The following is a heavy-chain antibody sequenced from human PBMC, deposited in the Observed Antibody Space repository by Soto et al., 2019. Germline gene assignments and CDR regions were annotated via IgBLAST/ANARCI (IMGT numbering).Heavy chain of an antibody. V-gene: IGHV3-23*01. D-gene: IGHD6-13*01. Sequence: GGSLRLSCVASGFIFSRYAMTWVRQAPGKGLEWVSSISGNDGITYYADSVKGRFTISRDNSKNTLYLQMNSLRAEDTAVYYCANSFAPHSSAWYSHFDFWGQGTLVTVSS. J-gene: IGHJ4*02. CDR2: ISGNDGIT. CDR1: GFIFSRYA. CDR3: ANSFAPHSSAWYSHFDF.